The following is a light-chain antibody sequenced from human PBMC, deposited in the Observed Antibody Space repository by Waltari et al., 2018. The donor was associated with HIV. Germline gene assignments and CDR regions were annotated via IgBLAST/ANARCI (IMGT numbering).Light chain of an antibody. CDR2: RNN. CDR3: AVWDDSLTGHVV. V-gene: IGLV1-47*01. Sequence: QSVLTQPPSASGTPGQRVTISCSGSRSNIGSNFVYWYQQLPGMAPKLLIYRNNQRPSWVPDRFSGSKSGTSASLAISGLRSEDGADYYCAVWDDSLTGHVVFGGGTKLTVL. J-gene: IGLJ2*01. CDR1: RSNIGSNF.